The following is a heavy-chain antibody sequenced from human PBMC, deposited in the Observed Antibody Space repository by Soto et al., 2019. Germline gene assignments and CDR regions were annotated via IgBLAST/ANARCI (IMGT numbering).Heavy chain of an antibody. CDR1: GGSFSGYY. CDR2: INHSGST. J-gene: IGHJ4*02. Sequence: QVQLQQWGAGLLKPSETLSLTCAVYGGSFSGYYWSWIRQPPGKGLEWIGEINHSGSTNYNPSLKSRGTISVDTSKNQFSLKLSSVTAADTAVYYCARANKGSWYRLDYWGQGTLVTVSS. D-gene: IGHD6-13*01. CDR3: ARANKGSWYRLDY. V-gene: IGHV4-34*01.